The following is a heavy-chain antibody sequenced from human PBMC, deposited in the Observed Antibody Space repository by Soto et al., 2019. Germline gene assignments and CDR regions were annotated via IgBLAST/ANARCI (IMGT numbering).Heavy chain of an antibody. Sequence: ETLSLTCTVSGGSISSYYWSWIRQLPGKGLEWIGYIYYSGSTNYNPSLKSRVTISVDTSKNQFSLKLSSVTAADTAVYYCARRGWWWGDYYHMDVWGKGTTVTVSS. CDR3: ARRGWWWGDYYHMDV. J-gene: IGHJ6*03. CDR2: IYYSGST. V-gene: IGHV4-59*08. D-gene: IGHD2-21*01. CDR1: GGSISSYY.